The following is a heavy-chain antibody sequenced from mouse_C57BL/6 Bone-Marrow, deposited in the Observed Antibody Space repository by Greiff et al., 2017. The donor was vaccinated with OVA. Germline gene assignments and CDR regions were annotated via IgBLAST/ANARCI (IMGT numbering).Heavy chain of an antibody. CDR2: IYPGDGDT. D-gene: IGHD1-1*01. CDR3: ARRNYYGSSYGDWYFDV. Sequence: QVQLQQSGAELVKPGASVKISCKASGYAFSSYWMNWVKQRPGKGLEWIGQIYPGDGDTNYNGKFKGKATLTADKSSSTAYMQLSSLTSEDSAVYFCARRNYYGSSYGDWYFDVWGTGTTVTVSS. J-gene: IGHJ1*03. V-gene: IGHV1-80*01. CDR1: GYAFSSYW.